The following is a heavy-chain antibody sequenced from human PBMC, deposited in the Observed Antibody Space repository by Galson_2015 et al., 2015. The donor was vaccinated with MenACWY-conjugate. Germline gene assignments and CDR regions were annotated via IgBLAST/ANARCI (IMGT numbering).Heavy chain of an antibody. V-gene: IGHV3-30*04. D-gene: IGHD1-26*01. CDR3: ARGRLPTAGASRFDP. Sequence: SLRLSCAASGFTFSLFAMHWVRQTPGKGLEWVAVTSFDDSSKYYADSVKGRFTISRDNSRNTLFLQINSLRTEDTAVYYCARGRLPTAGASRFDPWGQGTLVTVSS. CDR1: GFTFSLFA. J-gene: IGHJ5*02. CDR2: TSFDDSSK.